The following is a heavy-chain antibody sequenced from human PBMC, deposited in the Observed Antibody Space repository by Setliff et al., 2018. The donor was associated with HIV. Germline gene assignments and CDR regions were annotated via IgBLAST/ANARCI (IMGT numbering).Heavy chain of an antibody. CDR2: INHSGST. V-gene: IGHV4-34*01. J-gene: IGHJ4*02. Sequence: SETLSLTCTVSDVSISAYYWSWIRQPPGMGLEWIGEINHSGSTKHNPSLKSRVTISIDTSENQFSLKVTSVTAADTAVYYCARGSIGLGSYRNAYYFDFWGQGVLVTVSS. CDR3: ARGSIGLGSYRNAYYFDF. CDR1: DVSISAYY. D-gene: IGHD1-26*01.